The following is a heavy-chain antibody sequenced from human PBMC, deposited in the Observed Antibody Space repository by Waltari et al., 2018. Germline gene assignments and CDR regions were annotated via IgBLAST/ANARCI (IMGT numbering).Heavy chain of an antibody. V-gene: IGHV1-3*01. CDR3: ATSSSSWYNYYYMDV. J-gene: IGHJ6*03. CDR2: INAGNGNT. D-gene: IGHD6-13*01. CDR1: GYTFTSYA. Sequence: QVQLVQSGAEVKKPGASVKVSCKASGYTFTSYAMHWVRQAPGQRLEWMGWINAGNGNTGYAQKFQGRVTMTRNTAISTAYMELSSLRSEDTAVYYCATSSSSWYNYYYMDVWGKGTTVTVSS.